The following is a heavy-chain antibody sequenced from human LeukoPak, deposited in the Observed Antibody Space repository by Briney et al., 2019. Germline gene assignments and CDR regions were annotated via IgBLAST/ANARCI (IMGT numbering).Heavy chain of an antibody. J-gene: IGHJ4*02. CDR3: ARRGGIVGAPLDY. Sequence: SETLSLTCTVSGGSISSYYWSWIRQPPGKGLEWIGYIYYSGSTNYNPSLKSRVTISVDTSKNQFSLKLSSVTAADTAVYYCARRGGIVGAPLDYWGQGALVTVSS. CDR2: IYYSGST. CDR1: GGSISSYY. V-gene: IGHV4-59*08. D-gene: IGHD1-26*01.